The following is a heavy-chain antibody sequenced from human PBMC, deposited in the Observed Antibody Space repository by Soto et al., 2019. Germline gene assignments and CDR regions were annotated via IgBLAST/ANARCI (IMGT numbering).Heavy chain of an antibody. V-gene: IGHV4-39*01. CDR1: GGSIRSINYY. J-gene: IGHJ5*02. CDR3: ARGHWSDHYPPTELNWFDP. D-gene: IGHD1-7*01. Sequence: QLQLQESGPGLVKPSETLSLTCTVSGGSIRSINYYCGWIRQPPGQGLEWIGSILYSGSPYYNPSLTRRVTICVDPSKNKFSLQRNSGTAADTALYCCARGHWSDHYPPTELNWFDPWVQGTLVTVSS. CDR2: ILYSGSP.